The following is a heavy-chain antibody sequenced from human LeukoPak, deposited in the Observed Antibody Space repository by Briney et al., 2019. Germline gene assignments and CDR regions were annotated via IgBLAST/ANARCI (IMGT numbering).Heavy chain of an antibody. CDR1: GFTFSSYW. Sequence: PGGSLRLSCAASGFTFSSYWMSWVRQAPGKGLEWVANIKQDGSEKYYVDSVKGRFTISRDDSQNMVYLQMNNLRVEDTALYYCASFTSSWHPWGQGTPVTVSS. CDR3: ASFTSSWHP. CDR2: IKQDGSEK. V-gene: IGHV3-7*01. J-gene: IGHJ1*01. D-gene: IGHD6-13*01.